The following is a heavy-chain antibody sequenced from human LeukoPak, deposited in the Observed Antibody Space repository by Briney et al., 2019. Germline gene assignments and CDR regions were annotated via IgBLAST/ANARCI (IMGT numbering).Heavy chain of an antibody. J-gene: IGHJ4*02. CDR3: ARGCHYRKAEIVVVVAPRCRGEAPFDY. D-gene: IGHD2-15*01. CDR2: IYYSGST. CDR1: GGSISSGGYY. Sequence: SETLSLTCTVSGGSISSGGYYWSWIRQHPGKGLEWIGYIYYSGSTYYNPSLKSRVTISVDTSKNQFSLKLSSVTAADTAVYYCARGCHYRKAEIVVVVAPRCRGEAPFDYWGQGTLVTVSS. V-gene: IGHV4-31*03.